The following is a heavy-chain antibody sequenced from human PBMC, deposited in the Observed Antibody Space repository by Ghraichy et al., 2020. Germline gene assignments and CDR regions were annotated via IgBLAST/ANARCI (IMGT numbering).Heavy chain of an antibody. CDR3: ARIPCGTVTATLPNFDF. CDR1: GFTFSAVA. Sequence: SCAASGFTFSAVAMSWVRQTPGRGLEWVSVIIGSGDATYYADSVKGRLPISRDNPKNTVHLQMNSLSAEDTAVYYCARIPCGTVTATLPNFDFWGQGALVTVSS. CDR2: IIGSGDAT. J-gene: IGHJ4*02. V-gene: IGHV3-23*01. D-gene: IGHD4-11*01.